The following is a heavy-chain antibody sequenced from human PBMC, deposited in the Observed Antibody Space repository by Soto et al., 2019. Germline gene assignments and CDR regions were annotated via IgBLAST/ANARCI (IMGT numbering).Heavy chain of an antibody. D-gene: IGHD3-3*01. CDR1: GFTFNTHW. Sequence: EAQLVESGGGLVQPGGSLRLSCSASGFTFNTHWMHWVRQAPGKGLVWVSRINPDGSGTALADSVKGRFTTSRDNAKNTLYLHMISLRAEDTAIYYCAGDPPGIGVDFWGQGTLVIVSS. J-gene: IGHJ4*02. CDR2: INPDGSGT. V-gene: IGHV3-74*01. CDR3: AGDPPGIGVDF.